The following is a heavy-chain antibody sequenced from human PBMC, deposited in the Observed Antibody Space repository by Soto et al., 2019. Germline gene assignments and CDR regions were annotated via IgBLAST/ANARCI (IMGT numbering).Heavy chain of an antibody. Sequence: WGTLSLTCPVSGGSVSSGSYYWSWIRQPPGKGLEWIGYIYYSGSTNYNPSLKSRVTISVDTSKNQSSLKLSSVTAADTAVYYCAKVPADPTSNFDYWGQGTRATVSS. CDR1: GGSVSSGSYY. D-gene: IGHD2-2*01. CDR2: IYYSGST. CDR3: AKVPADPTSNFDY. V-gene: IGHV4-61*01. J-gene: IGHJ4*02.